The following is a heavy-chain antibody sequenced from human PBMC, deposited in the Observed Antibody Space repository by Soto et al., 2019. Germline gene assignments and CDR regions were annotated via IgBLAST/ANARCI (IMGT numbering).Heavy chain of an antibody. V-gene: IGHV4-4*02. CDR2: IYHSGST. CDR3: ARCYGSGSSYYYYYGMDV. Sequence: SETLSLTCAVSGGSISSSNWWSCVRQPPGKGLEWIGEIYHSGSTNYNPSLKSRVTISVDKSKNQFSLKLSSVTAADTAVYYCARCYGSGSSYYYYYGMDVWGQGTTVTVSS. D-gene: IGHD3-10*01. J-gene: IGHJ6*02. CDR1: GGSISSSNW.